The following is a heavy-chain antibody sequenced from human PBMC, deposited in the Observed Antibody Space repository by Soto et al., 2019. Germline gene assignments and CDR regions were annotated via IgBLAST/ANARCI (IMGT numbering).Heavy chain of an antibody. CDR1: GFTFNRSA. Sequence: GGSLRLSCAASGFTFNRSAMSWVRQAPGKGLEWVSVITDSAGSTYYADAVKGRFTISRDNSKNTLYLQMNSLRAEDTAVYYCAKVHYYSNLFDHWGQGTLVTVS. CDR2: ITDSAGST. D-gene: IGHD4-4*01. J-gene: IGHJ4*02. CDR3: AKVHYYSNLFDH. V-gene: IGHV3-23*01.